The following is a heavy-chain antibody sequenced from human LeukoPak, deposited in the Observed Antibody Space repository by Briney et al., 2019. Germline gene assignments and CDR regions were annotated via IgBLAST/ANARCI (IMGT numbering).Heavy chain of an antibody. J-gene: IGHJ4*02. D-gene: IGHD5/OR15-5a*01. V-gene: IGHV5-51*01. CDR2: IYPGDSET. CDR3: ARWTGIYLSNYFDF. CDR1: GYSFSSYW. Sequence: GESLKISWQGSGYSFSSYWIGWVRQMPGKGLEWMGMIYPGDSETRYSPSFEGQATMSADKSINTAYLRWSSLKASDTATYYCARWTGIYLSNYFDFWGQGTLVTVSS.